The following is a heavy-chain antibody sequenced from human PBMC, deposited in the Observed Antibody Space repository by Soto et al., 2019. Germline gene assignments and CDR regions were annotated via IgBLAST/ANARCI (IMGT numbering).Heavy chain of an antibody. CDR3: ARDKSGPADY. D-gene: IGHD5-12*01. V-gene: IGHV3-74*01. Sequence: GSLRLSCAASGFTFSNYFMHWVRQAPGKGLVWVSRINDDGSTTHYADSVKGRFTVSRDNAKNTVYLLMNNLRSEDTAVYYCARDKSGPADYWGQGTLVTVSS. J-gene: IGHJ4*02. CDR1: GFTFSNYF. CDR2: INDDGSTT.